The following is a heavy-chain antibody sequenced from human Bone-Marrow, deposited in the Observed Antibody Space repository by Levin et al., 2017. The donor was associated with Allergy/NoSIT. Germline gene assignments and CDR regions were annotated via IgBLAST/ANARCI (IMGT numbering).Heavy chain of an antibody. CDR1: GFSGYW. D-gene: IGHD3-16*01. Sequence: GGSLRLSCAASGFSGYWMHWVRQAPGKGLVWVSRINSDGSRTNYADFVKGRFTITRDNAKNTLYLQMNSLRVDDTAVYYCTRDRKDDYGMDVWGQGTTVTVSS. CDR3: TRDRKDDYGMDV. V-gene: IGHV3-74*01. J-gene: IGHJ6*02. CDR2: INSDGSRT.